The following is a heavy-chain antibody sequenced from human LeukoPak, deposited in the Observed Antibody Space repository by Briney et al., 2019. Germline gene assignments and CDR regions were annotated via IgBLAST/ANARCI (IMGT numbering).Heavy chain of an antibody. V-gene: IGHV3-66*01. CDR3: TRAVEA. Sequence: SGGSLRLACAASGFTVSSNYMSWVRQAPRKGLEWVSVIYSGGSTYYADSVKGRFTVSRDNSKNTLYLQMNGLRAEDTAVYYCTRAVEAWGQGTLVTVSS. CDR2: IYSGGST. J-gene: IGHJ4*02. CDR1: GFTVSSNY. D-gene: IGHD4-23*01.